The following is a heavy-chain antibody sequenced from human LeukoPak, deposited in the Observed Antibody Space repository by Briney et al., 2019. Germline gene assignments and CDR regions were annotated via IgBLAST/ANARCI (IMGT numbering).Heavy chain of an antibody. CDR2: IYYSGST. J-gene: IGHJ4*02. D-gene: IGHD6-25*01. V-gene: IGHV4-59*01. Sequence: SETLSLTCTVSGGSISPYYWSWIRQPPGQGLEWIGYIYYSGSTNYNPSLKSRVTISVDTSKNQFSLKLSSVTAADTVVYYCARDSRSSGDFDYWGQGTLVTVSS. CDR1: GGSISPYY. CDR3: ARDSRSSGDFDY.